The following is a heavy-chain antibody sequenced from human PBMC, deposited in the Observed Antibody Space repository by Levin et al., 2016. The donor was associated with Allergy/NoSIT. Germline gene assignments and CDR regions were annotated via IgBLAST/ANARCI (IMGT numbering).Heavy chain of an antibody. V-gene: IGHV3-11*06. CDR1: GFTFSDYY. D-gene: IGHD3-22*01. CDR3: ARDRQGYYDSSGYYHFDY. J-gene: IGHJ4*02. CDR2: ISSSSSYT. Sequence: GESLKISCAASGFTFSDYYMSWIRQAPGKGLEWVSYISSSSSYTNYADSVKGRFTISRDNAKNSLYLQMNSLRAEDTAVYYCARDRQGYYDSSGYYHFDYWGQGTLVTVSS.